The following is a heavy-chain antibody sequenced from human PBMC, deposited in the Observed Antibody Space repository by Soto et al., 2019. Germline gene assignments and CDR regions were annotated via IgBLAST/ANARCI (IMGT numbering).Heavy chain of an antibody. CDR2: IYYSGYT. J-gene: IGHJ4*02. D-gene: IGHD6-19*01. CDR3: ARYRRGTGWYYLDY. CDR1: GGSISSSSYY. Sequence: PSETLSLTCTVSGGSISSSSYYWGWIRQPPGKGLEWIGSIYYSGYTYYNPSLKSRVTMSVDRSKNQFSLALTSVTAADTAVYFCARYRRGTGWYYLDYWGQGILVTVSS. V-gene: IGHV4-39*07.